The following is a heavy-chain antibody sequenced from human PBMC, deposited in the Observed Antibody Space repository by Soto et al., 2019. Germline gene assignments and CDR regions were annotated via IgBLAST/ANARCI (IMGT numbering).Heavy chain of an antibody. CDR2: INHSGST. V-gene: IGHV4-34*01. D-gene: IGHD1-7*01. CDR3: ARGGTRGWNYYPLYYYMDV. Sequence: QVQLQQWGAGLLKPSETLSLTCAVYGGSFSGYYWSWIRQPPGKGLEWIGEINHSGSTNYNPSLKSRVTISVDTSKNQFSLELSSVTAADTAVYYCARGGTRGWNYYPLYYYMDVWGKGTTVTVSS. J-gene: IGHJ6*03. CDR1: GGSFSGYY.